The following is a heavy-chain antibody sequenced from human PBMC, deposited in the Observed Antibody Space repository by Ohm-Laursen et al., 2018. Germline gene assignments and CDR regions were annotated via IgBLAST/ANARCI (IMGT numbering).Heavy chain of an antibody. V-gene: IGHV4-59*08. CDR1: GGSISSYY. D-gene: IGHD1-26*01. CDR3: AASGSYYRLDY. J-gene: IGHJ4*02. Sequence: TLSLTCTVSGGSISSYYWSWIRQPPGKGLEWIGYIYYSGSTNYNPSLKSRVTISVDTSKNQFSLKLSSVTAADTAVYYCAASGSYYRLDYWGQGTLVTVSS. CDR2: IYYSGST.